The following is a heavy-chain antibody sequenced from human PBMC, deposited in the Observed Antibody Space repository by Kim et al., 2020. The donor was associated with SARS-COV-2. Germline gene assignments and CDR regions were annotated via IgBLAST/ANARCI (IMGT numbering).Heavy chain of an antibody. J-gene: IGHJ3*02. CDR1: GFTFSSYW. CDR3: ASWVAAAGRGAFDI. D-gene: IGHD6-13*01. CDR2: INSDGSST. V-gene: IGHV3-74*01. Sequence: GGSLRLSCAASGFTFSSYWMHWVRQAPGKGLVWVSRINSDGSSTSYADSVKGRFTISRDNAKNTLYLQMNSLRAEDTAVYYCASWVAAAGRGAFDIWGQGTMVTVSS.